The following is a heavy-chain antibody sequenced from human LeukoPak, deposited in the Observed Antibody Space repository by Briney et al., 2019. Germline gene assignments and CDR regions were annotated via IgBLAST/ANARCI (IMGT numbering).Heavy chain of an antibody. CDR3: ARGRVSSSTWYSTYYYYFYMDV. J-gene: IGHJ6*03. V-gene: IGHV4-59*01. CDR1: DDSITMYY. D-gene: IGHD1-1*01. CDR2: VDHTGST. Sequence: SETLSLTCSLSDDSITMYYWTWIGQPPGKGLEWIGYVDHTGSTNFNPSLNGRVSISRDTTKNLFSLRLRSVTAADTAVYFCARGRVSSSTWYSTYYYYFYMDVWGKGTTVTVSS.